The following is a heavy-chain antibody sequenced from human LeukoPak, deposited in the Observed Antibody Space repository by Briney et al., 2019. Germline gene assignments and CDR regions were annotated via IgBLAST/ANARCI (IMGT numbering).Heavy chain of an antibody. CDR1: GFTFSNHG. Sequence: GGSLRLSCAASGFTFSNHGMNWVRQAPGKGLEWLSGVSPPGGGTYYADSVKGRFTISGDDPKNTLSLQMNSLRVEDTAVYYCARDLAWGAFDYWGQGTLVTVSS. D-gene: IGHD7-27*01. V-gene: IGHV3-23*01. CDR3: ARDLAWGAFDY. J-gene: IGHJ4*02. CDR2: VSPPGGGT.